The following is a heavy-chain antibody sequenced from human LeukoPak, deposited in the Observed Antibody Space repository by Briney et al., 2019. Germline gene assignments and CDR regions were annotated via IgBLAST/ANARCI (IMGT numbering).Heavy chain of an antibody. CDR2: IIPIFGTA. J-gene: IGHJ6*02. D-gene: IGHD5-18*01. V-gene: IGHV1-69*13. CDR3: ARPDTAMEGRGIYGMDV. CDR1: GGTFSSYA. Sequence: SVTVSCKASGGTFSSYAISWVRQAPGQGLERMGGIIPIFGTANYAQKFQGRVTITADESTSTAYMELSSLRSEDTAVYYCARPDTAMEGRGIYGMDVWGQGTTVTVSS.